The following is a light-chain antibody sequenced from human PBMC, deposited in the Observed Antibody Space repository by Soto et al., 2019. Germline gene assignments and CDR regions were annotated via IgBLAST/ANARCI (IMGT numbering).Light chain of an antibody. CDR3: QQSGSSPRT. CDR2: GAS. J-gene: IGKJ1*01. CDR1: QSVSSSY. Sequence: EIVLTQSPGTLSLSPGERATLSCRASQSVSSSYLAWYQQKPGQAPRLLIYGASSRATGIPDRSSGSGSGTDFTLTISTLEPEDFAVDYCQQSGSSPRTFGQGTKVDIK. V-gene: IGKV3-20*01.